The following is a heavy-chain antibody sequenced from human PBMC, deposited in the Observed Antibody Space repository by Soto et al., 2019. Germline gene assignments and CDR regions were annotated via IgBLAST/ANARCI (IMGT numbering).Heavy chain of an antibody. Sequence: GGSLRLSCAASGFTFSSYGMHWVRQAPGKGLEWVSVITGSGGSTYYADSVKGRFTISRDNSKNTLYLQMNSLRAEDTAVYYCAYSSTPFDYWGQGTLVTVSS. CDR2: ITGSGGST. CDR3: AYSSTPFDY. CDR1: GFTFSSYG. J-gene: IGHJ4*02. D-gene: IGHD6-13*01. V-gene: IGHV3-23*01.